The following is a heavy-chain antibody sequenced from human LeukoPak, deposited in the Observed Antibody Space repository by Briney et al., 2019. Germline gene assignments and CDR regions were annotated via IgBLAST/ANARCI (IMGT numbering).Heavy chain of an antibody. D-gene: IGHD1-26*01. CDR1: GYTFTSYG. CDR3: AGGRPANSGSYYEDY. Sequence: SVKVSCKASGYTFTSYGISWVRQAPGQGLEWMGGIIPIFGTANYAQKFQGRVTITADKSTSTAYMELSSLRSEDTAVYYCAGGRPANSGSYYEDYWGQGTLVTVSS. CDR2: IIPIFGTA. J-gene: IGHJ4*02. V-gene: IGHV1-69*06.